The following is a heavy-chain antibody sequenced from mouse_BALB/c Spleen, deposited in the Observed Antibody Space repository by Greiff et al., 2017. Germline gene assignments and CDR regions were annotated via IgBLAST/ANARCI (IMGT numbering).Heavy chain of an antibody. CDR2: INPGSGGT. Sequence: QVQLQQSGAELVRPGTSVKVSCKASGYAFTNYLIEWVKQRPGQGLEWIGVINPGSGGTNYNEKFKGKATLTADKSSSTAYMQLSSLTSDDSAVYFCARSRRDAMDYWGQGTSVTVSS. V-gene: IGHV1-54*01. CDR3: ARSRRDAMDY. J-gene: IGHJ4*01. CDR1: GYAFTNYL.